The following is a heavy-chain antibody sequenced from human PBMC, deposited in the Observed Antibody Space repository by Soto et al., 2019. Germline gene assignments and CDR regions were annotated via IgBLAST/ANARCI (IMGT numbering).Heavy chain of an antibody. CDR1: YDSINSDKYY. J-gene: IGHJ4*02. D-gene: IGHD3-9*01. CDR3: ARLEGLATNSYYFDF. CDR2: IYYRGNA. V-gene: IGHV4-39*01. Sequence: PSEALSLTCSVSYDSINSDKYYWGWIRQPPVKCLEWIGSIYYRGNAYYNPSLQTRAPISLDKSKSQFSLKLNSVTAADSAVYFCARLEGLATNSYYFDFWGPGALVT.